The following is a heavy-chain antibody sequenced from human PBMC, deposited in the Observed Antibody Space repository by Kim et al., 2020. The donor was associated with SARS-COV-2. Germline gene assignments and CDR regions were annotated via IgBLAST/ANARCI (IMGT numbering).Heavy chain of an antibody. Sequence: GGSLRLSCAASGFTFSSYAMHWVRQAPGKGLEWVAVISYDGSNKYYADSVKGRFTISRDNSKNTLYLQMNSLRAEDTAVYYCAREGGGPHSSSWYSPDFDYWGQGTLVTVSS. CDR3: AREGGGPHSSSWYSPDFDY. J-gene: IGHJ4*02. CDR2: ISYDGSNK. CDR1: GFTFSSYA. V-gene: IGHV3-30*04. D-gene: IGHD6-13*01.